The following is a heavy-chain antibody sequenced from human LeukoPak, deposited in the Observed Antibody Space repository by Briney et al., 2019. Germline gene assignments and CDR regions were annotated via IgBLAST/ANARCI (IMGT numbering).Heavy chain of an antibody. D-gene: IGHD3-22*01. V-gene: IGHV3-15*01. CDR3: TTVYYYDSSGYYYGDY. J-gene: IGHJ4*02. CDR1: GLTFSNAW. CDR2: IKSKTDDGTT. Sequence: GGSLRLSCAASGLTFSNAWMGWVRQAPGKGLEWLGRIKSKTDDGTTDYAAPVKGRFTISRDDSKNTLYLQMNSLKTEDTAVYYCTTVYYYDSSGYYYGDYWGQGTLVTVSS.